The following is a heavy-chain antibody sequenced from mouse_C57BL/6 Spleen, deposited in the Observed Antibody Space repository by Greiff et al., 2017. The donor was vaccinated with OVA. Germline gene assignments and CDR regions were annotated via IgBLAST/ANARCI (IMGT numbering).Heavy chain of an antibody. CDR1: GYAFSSSW. J-gene: IGHJ4*01. Sequence: QVQLQQSGPELVKPGASVKISCKASGYAFSSSWMNWVKQRPGKGLEWIGRIYPGDGDTNYNGKFKGKATLTADKSSSTAYMQLSSLTSEDSAVYCCARRHYDYLYYAMDYWGQGTSVTVSS. V-gene: IGHV1-82*01. CDR2: IYPGDGDT. CDR3: ARRHYDYLYYAMDY. D-gene: IGHD2-4*01.